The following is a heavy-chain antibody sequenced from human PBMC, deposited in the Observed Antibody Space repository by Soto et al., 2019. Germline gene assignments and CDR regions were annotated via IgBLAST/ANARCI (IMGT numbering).Heavy chain of an antibody. CDR3: ARDASSSWFDS. D-gene: IGHD6-13*01. Sequence: SETLSLTCTVSGGSISGSTDYWSWIRQPPGRGLEWIGYIYYNGRSNSNLSLKSRISMSVDTSKNQFSLRLRSVTAADTALYYCARDASSSWFDSWGLGTLVTVSS. V-gene: IGHV4-61*01. CDR2: IYYNGRS. CDR1: GGSISGSTDY. J-gene: IGHJ5*01.